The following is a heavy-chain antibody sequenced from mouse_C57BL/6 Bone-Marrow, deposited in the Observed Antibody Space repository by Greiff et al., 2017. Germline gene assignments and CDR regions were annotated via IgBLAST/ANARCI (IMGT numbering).Heavy chain of an antibody. V-gene: IGHV1-55*01. Sequence: QVQLQQPGAELVKPGASVKMSCKASGYTFTSYWITWVKQRPGQGLEWIGDIYPGSGSTNYNEKFKSKATLTVDTSSSTAYMQLSSLTSEDSAVYYCARERGWLLHFHYWGQGTTLTVSS. J-gene: IGHJ2*01. CDR3: ARERGWLLHFHY. CDR2: IYPGSGST. D-gene: IGHD2-3*01. CDR1: GYTFTSYW.